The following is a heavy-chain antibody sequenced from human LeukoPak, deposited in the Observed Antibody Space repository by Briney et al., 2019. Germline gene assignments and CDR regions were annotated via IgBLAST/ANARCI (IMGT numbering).Heavy chain of an antibody. CDR3: ARGRSTDV. V-gene: IGHV3-7*01. CDR2: IKPDGSDK. CDR1: GFTFSTYW. J-gene: IGHJ6*02. Sequence: GGSLGLSCAASGFTFSTYWMTWVRQAPGKGLEWVAKIKPDGSDKYYVDSVKGRFTISRDNAKNSLYLQMNSLRADDTAVYYCARGRSTDVWGQGTTVTVSS. D-gene: IGHD5/OR15-5a*01.